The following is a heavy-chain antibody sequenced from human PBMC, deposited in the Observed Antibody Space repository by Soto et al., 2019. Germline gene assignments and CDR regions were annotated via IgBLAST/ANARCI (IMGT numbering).Heavy chain of an antibody. CDR1: GFTFSSYA. CDR2: ISESGTIT. V-gene: IGHV3-23*01. CDR3: ARYIPGVRYYGMDV. Sequence: PGGSLRLSCAAPGFTFSSYAMKWVRQAPGKGLEWVSLISESGTITYYADSVKGRFTISRDNSGNTLFLQMYSLRAEDTAVYYCARYIPGVRYYGMDVWGQGTTVTVSS. J-gene: IGHJ6*02. D-gene: IGHD2-2*01.